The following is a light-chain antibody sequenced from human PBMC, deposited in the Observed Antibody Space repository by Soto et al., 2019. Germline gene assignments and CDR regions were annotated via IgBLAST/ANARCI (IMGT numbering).Light chain of an antibody. CDR1: QSVSSN. CDR3: QQYTHWPPVT. CDR2: YAS. Sequence: EIVMTQSPATLSVSPGERATLSCRASQSVSSNLAWYQQKPGQAPRLLIYYASTRATGIPARFSGSGSGTEFTLTISSPQSEDFAVYYCQQYTHWPPVTFGQGTKLEIK. J-gene: IGKJ2*01. V-gene: IGKV3-15*01.